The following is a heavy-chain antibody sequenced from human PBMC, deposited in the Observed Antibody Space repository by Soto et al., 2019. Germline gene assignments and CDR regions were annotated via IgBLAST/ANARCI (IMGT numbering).Heavy chain of an antibody. D-gene: IGHD6-19*01. Sequence: QVQLQESGPGLVKPSETLSLTCTVSGGSVSSGSYYWSWIRQPPGKGLEWIGYIYYSGSTNYNPSLKSRVNISVDTSKNKFSLKLSSVTAADTAVYYCARGIEGWYQGRYYYCMDVWGQGTTVTVSS. J-gene: IGHJ6*02. CDR3: ARGIEGWYQGRYYYCMDV. V-gene: IGHV4-61*01. CDR2: IYYSGST. CDR1: GGSVSSGSYY.